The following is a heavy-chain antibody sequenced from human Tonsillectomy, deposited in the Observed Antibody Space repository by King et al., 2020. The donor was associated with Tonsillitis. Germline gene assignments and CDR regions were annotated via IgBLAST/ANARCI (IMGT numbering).Heavy chain of an antibody. V-gene: IGHV4-31*03. CDR2: IYNIENT. CDR1: GGSISGVGYD. CDR3: GRYGGGVFDP. Sequence: VQLQESGPGLVQPSQTLSLTFTFSGGSISGVGYDWSWVRQHPGKGLEWIGYIYNIENTYYHPSLKSRLPISVDTSKNQFSLRLRSVTAADPVVYYCGRYGGGVFDPWGQGTLVTVSS. J-gene: IGHJ5*02. D-gene: IGHD3-10*01.